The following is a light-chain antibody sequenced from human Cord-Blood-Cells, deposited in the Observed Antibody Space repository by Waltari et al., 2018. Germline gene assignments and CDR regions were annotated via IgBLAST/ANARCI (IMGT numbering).Light chain of an antibody. CDR3: QSYDSSLSGWV. J-gene: IGLJ3*02. CDR2: GNS. V-gene: IGLV1-40*01. Sequence: QSVLTQLPSVSGAPGQRVTISCTGSSSNIGAGHDVHWYQQLPGTAPKLLIYGNSKRPSGVPDRFSGSKSGTAASLAITGLQAEDEADYYCQSYDSSLSGWVFGGGTKLTVL. CDR1: SSNIGAGHD.